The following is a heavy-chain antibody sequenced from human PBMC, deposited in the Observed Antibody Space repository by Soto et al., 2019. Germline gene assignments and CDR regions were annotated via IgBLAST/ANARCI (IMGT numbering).Heavy chain of an antibody. CDR2: IYSGGST. Sequence: GGSLRLSCAASGFTVSSNYMSWVRQAPGKGLEWVSVIYSGGSTYYADSVKGRFTISRDNSKNTLYLQMNSLRAEDTAVYYCVGSGSTYYYDSSGYYEQYWGQGTLVSVSS. CDR3: VGSGSTYYYDSSGYYEQY. J-gene: IGHJ4*02. V-gene: IGHV3-53*01. CDR1: GFTVSSNY. D-gene: IGHD3-22*01.